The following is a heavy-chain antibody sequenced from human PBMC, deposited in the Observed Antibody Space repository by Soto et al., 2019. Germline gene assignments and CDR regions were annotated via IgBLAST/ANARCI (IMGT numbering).Heavy chain of an antibody. J-gene: IGHJ5*02. CDR1: GGSISSYY. V-gene: IGHV4-59*01. Sequence: SETLSLTCTVSGGSISSYYWSWIRQPPGKGLEWIGCIYYSGSTNYNPSLKSRVTISVDTSKNQFSLKLSSVTAADTAVYYCARDYDSIGNWFDPWGQGTLVTVSS. CDR3: ARDYDSIGNWFDP. D-gene: IGHD3-3*01. CDR2: IYYSGST.